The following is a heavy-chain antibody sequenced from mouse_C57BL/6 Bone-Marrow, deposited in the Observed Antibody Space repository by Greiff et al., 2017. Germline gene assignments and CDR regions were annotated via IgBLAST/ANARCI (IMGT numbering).Heavy chain of an antibody. CDR1: GYTFTSYW. Sequence: QVQLQQSGAELVMPGASVKLSCKASGYTFTSYWMHWVKQRPGQGLEWIGEIDPSDSYTNYNQKFKGKATLTADKSSSSAYMQLSSLTSEDSAVYYCERDYYYGSSRYAMDYWGQGTSVTVSS. CDR2: IDPSDSYT. D-gene: IGHD1-1*01. J-gene: IGHJ4*01. V-gene: IGHV1-69*01. CDR3: ERDYYYGSSRYAMDY.